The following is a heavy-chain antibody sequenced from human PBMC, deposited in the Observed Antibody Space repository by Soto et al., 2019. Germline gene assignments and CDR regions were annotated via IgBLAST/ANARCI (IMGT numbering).Heavy chain of an antibody. J-gene: IGHJ6*02. CDR1: GYTFTGYY. Sequence: QVQLVQSGAEVKKPGASVKVSCKASGYTFTGYYMHCVRQAPGQGLEWMGWINPNSGGTNYAQKLQGWVTMTRDTSISTAYMELSRLRSDDTAVYYCARSPQDYYYGMDVWGQGTTVTVSS. V-gene: IGHV1-2*04. CDR3: ARSPQDYYYGMDV. CDR2: INPNSGGT.